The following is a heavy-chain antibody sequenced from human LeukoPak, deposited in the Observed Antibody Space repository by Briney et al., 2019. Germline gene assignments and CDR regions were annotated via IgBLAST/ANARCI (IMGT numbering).Heavy chain of an antibody. V-gene: IGHV4-39*01. CDR2: IYYTGNT. CDR3: ARLTSGWYVIY. Sequence: SETLSLTCTVSGGSISKSGYYWGWIRQPPGKGLEWIGSIYYTGNTYYNPSLNSRVTISVDTSKNQFSLKLSSVTDADTAIYYCARLTSGWYVIYWGQGTLVTVSS. J-gene: IGHJ4*02. D-gene: IGHD6-19*01. CDR1: GGSISKSGYY.